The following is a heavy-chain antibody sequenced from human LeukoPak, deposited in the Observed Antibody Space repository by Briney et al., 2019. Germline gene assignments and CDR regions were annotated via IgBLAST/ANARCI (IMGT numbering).Heavy chain of an antibody. CDR2: IYSGGTT. J-gene: IGHJ4*02. V-gene: IGHV3-53*04. CDR1: GFTVSTNC. Sequence: GGSLRLSCAASGFTVSTNCMTWVRQAPGKGLEWVSTIYSGGTTYYADSVMGRFTISRHNYKNTLYLQMNSLRAEDTAVYYCARVDTVMAYYFDLWGQGTLVSVSS. D-gene: IGHD5-18*01. CDR3: ARVDTVMAYYFDL.